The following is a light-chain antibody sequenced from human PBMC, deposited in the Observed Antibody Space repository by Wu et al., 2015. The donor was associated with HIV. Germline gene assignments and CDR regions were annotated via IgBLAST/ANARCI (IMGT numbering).Light chain of an antibody. CDR2: GAS. J-gene: IGKJ1*01. CDR3: QQYVSPWT. Sequence: EIVMTQSPATLSVSPGERATLSCRASQSVSSSYLAWYQQKPGQAPRLLIYGASTRATGIPDRFSGSGSGTDFTLSISRLEPEDFAVYYCQQYVSPWTFGQGTKVEIK. CDR1: QSVSSSY. V-gene: IGKV3-20*01.